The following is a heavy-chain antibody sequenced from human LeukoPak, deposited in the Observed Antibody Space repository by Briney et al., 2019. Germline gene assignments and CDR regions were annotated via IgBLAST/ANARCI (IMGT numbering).Heavy chain of an antibody. CDR1: GFRFSSYW. J-gene: IGHJ4*02. CDR2: IKQDGSEK. CDR3: ARIDTAKSTFDY. D-gene: IGHD5-18*01. Sequence: GGSLRLSCAASGFRFSSYWMSRVRQAPGKGLEWVANIKQDGSEKYYVDSVKGRFTISRDNANNSLYLQMNSLRAEDTAVYYCARIDTAKSTFDYWGQGTLVTVSS. V-gene: IGHV3-7*05.